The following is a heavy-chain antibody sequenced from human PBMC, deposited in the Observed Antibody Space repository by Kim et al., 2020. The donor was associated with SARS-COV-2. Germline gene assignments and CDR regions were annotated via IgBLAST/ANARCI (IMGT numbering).Heavy chain of an antibody. Sequence: GGSLRLSCAASGFTFSSYAMSWVRQAPGKGLEWVSAISGSGGSTYYADSVKGRFTISRDNSKNTLYLQMNSLRAEDTAVYYCAKCETDYYDSSGYYYAEYFQHWGQGTLVTVSS. D-gene: IGHD3-22*01. V-gene: IGHV3-23*01. J-gene: IGHJ1*01. CDR2: ISGSGGST. CDR3: AKCETDYYDSSGYYYAEYFQH. CDR1: GFTFSSYA.